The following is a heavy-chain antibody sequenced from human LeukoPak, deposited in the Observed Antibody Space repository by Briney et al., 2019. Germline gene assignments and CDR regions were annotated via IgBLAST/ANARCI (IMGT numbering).Heavy chain of an antibody. J-gene: IGHJ4*02. Sequence: GGSLRLSCAASGFTFSSYNMDWVRQAPGKGLEWVSAISGSDGNTHYADSVKGRFTISRDNSKNTLYLQLNSPSAEDTAVYYCAKGLSGYYDSNGYYYWGRGTLVTVSS. D-gene: IGHD3-22*01. CDR3: AKGLSGYYDSNGYYY. V-gene: IGHV3-23*01. CDR2: ISGSDGNT. CDR1: GFTFSSYN.